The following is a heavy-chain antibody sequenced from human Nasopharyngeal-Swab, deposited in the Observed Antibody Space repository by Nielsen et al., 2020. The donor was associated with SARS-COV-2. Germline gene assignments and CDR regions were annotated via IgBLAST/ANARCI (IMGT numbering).Heavy chain of an antibody. CDR2: ISSSGSTR. J-gene: IGHJ4*02. CDR3: ARDYCSSTSCYDY. Sequence: GGSLRLSCAASGFTFSTYTMHWVRQAPGKGLEWVSYISSSGSTRYYADSVKGRFTISRDNAKNSLYLQMNSLRAEDTAVYYCARDYCSSTSCYDYWGQGTLVTVSS. CDR1: GFTFSTYT. V-gene: IGHV3-48*04. D-gene: IGHD2-2*01.